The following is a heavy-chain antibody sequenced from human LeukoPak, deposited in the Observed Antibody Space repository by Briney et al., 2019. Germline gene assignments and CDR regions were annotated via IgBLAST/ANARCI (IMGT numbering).Heavy chain of an antibody. Sequence: SAKVSCKASGGTFSSYAISWVRQAPGQGLEWMGGIIPIFGTANYAQKFQGRVTITADKSTSTAYMELSSLRSEDTAVYYCASCSSTSCYHLGYFQHWGQGTLVTVSS. CDR1: GGTFSSYA. D-gene: IGHD2-2*01. J-gene: IGHJ1*01. V-gene: IGHV1-69*06. CDR3: ASCSSTSCYHLGYFQH. CDR2: IIPIFGTA.